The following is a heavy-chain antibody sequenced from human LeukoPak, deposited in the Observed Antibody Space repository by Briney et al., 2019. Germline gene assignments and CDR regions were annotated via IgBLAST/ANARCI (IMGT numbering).Heavy chain of an antibody. CDR2: ISDTAIST. CDR1: GFTFTRYT. D-gene: IGHD3-16*01. Sequence: GGSLRLSCAASGFTFTRYTMSWVRQAPGKGLEWVSSISDTAISTYYADSVKGRFTISRDNSKSTVYLQMNSLRAEDTAVYYCAKEGSYAGSLAWGQGTMVTVSS. V-gene: IGHV3-23*01. J-gene: IGHJ3*01. CDR3: AKEGSYAGSLA.